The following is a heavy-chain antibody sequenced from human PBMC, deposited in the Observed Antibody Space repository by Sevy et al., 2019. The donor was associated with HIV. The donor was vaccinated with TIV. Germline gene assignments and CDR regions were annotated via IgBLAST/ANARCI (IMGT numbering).Heavy chain of an antibody. Sequence: SETLSHTCAVYGGSFSGYYGSWIRQPPGKGLEWIGEINHSGSTNYNPSLKSRVTISVDTSKNQFSLKLSSVTAADTAVYYCARGPGAGWSGYYRYYYYGIDVRGQGTTVTVSS. CDR1: GGSFSGYY. V-gene: IGHV4-34*01. D-gene: IGHD3-3*01. J-gene: IGHJ6*02. CDR3: ARGPGAGWSGYYRYYYYGIDV. CDR2: INHSGST.